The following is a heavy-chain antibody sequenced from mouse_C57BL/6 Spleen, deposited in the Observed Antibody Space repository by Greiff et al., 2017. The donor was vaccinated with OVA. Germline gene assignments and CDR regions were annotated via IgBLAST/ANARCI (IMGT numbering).Heavy chain of an antibody. J-gene: IGHJ3*01. CDR1: GYTFTSYW. CDR2: IDPSDSYT. V-gene: IGHV1-69*01. Sequence: QVQLQQPGAELVMPGASVKLSCKASGYTFTSYWMHWVKQRPGQGLAWIGEIDPSDSYTNYNQKFKGKSTLTVDKSSSTAYMQLSSLTSEDSAVYYCARGNGSSYEAWFAYWGQGTLVTVSA. CDR3: ARGNGSSYEAWFAY. D-gene: IGHD1-1*01.